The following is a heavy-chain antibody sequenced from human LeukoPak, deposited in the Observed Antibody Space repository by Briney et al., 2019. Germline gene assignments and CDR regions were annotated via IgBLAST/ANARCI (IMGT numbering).Heavy chain of an antibody. D-gene: IGHD4-17*01. J-gene: IGHJ4*02. CDR3: ATLGDYGDYSFDY. CDR1: GFTFSSYG. CDR2: IWYDGSNK. Sequence: GRSLRLSCAASGFTFSSYGVHWVRQAPGKGLEWVAVIWYDGSNKYYADSVKGRFTISRDNSKNTLYLQMNSLRAEDTAVYYCATLGDYGDYSFDYWGQGTLVTVSS. V-gene: IGHV3-33*01.